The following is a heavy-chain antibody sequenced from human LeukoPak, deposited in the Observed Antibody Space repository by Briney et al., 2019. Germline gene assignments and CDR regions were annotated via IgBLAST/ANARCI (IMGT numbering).Heavy chain of an antibody. CDR2: ISSSSSTI. J-gene: IGHJ4*02. CDR3: ARVPGYSYGSGEDY. CDR1: GFTFSSYS. V-gene: IGHV3-48*01. D-gene: IGHD5-18*01. Sequence: GGSLRLSCAASGFTFSSYSMNWVRQAPGKGLEWVSYISSSSSTIYYADSVKGRFTISRDNAKNSLHLQMNSLRAEDTAVYYCARVPGYSYGSGEDYWGQGTLVTVSS.